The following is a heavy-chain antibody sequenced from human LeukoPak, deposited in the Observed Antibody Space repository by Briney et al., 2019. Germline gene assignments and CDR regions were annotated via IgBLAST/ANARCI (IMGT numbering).Heavy chain of an antibody. CDR3: ARGPARGWFGELYYYYGMDV. Sequence: SETLSLTCTVSGGSISSYYWSWIRQPPGKGLEWIGYIYYSGSTNYNPSLKSRVTISVDTSKSQFSLKLSSVTAADTAVYYCARGPARGWFGELYYYYGMDVWGQGTTVTVSS. D-gene: IGHD3-10*01. V-gene: IGHV4-59*08. CDR1: GGSISSYY. CDR2: IYYSGST. J-gene: IGHJ6*02.